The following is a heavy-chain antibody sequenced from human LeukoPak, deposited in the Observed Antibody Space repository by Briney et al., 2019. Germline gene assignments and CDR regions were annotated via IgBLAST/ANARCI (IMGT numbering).Heavy chain of an antibody. Sequence: GGSLRLSCAASGFTFSNYAMSWVRQSPGKGLEWVSAISASDYGTFYADSVRGRFTISRDNSKNSLHLQMNSLRTEDTAIYYCAKDKGAKVGATLYLQDWGQGTLVTVSS. CDR3: AKDKGAKVGATLYLQD. D-gene: IGHD1-26*01. CDR2: ISASDYGT. J-gene: IGHJ1*01. CDR1: GFTFSNYA. V-gene: IGHV3-23*01.